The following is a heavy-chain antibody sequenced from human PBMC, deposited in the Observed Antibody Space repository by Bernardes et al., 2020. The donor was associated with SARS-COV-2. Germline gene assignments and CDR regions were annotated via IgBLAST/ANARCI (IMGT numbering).Heavy chain of an antibody. D-gene: IGHD4-17*01. CDR2: IYWDDDK. CDR1: GFSLSTSGVG. Sequence: SGTTLVKPTHTLTLTCTFSGFSLSTSGVGVGWIRQPPGKALEWLALIYWDDDKRYSPSLKSRLTITKDTSKNQVVLTMTNMDPVDTATYYCAHRRSRLRGPYFDYWGQGTLVTVSS. J-gene: IGHJ4*02. V-gene: IGHV2-5*02. CDR3: AHRRSRLRGPYFDY.